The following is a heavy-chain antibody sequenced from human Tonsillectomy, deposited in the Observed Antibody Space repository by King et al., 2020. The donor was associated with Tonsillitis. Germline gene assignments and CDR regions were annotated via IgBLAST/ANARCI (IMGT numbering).Heavy chain of an antibody. Sequence: VQLQESGPGLVKPSGTLSLTCAVSGDSISNSNWWTWVRQPPGKGLEWIGEIFHTGDSYNNPSLESRVSILVDKSKNQFSLDLRYVTAADTAVYYCARIGHNYALDFWGQGTLVTVSS. D-gene: IGHD3-16*01. J-gene: IGHJ4*02. CDR2: IFHTGDS. V-gene: IGHV4-4*02. CDR1: GDSISNSNW. CDR3: ARIGHNYALDF.